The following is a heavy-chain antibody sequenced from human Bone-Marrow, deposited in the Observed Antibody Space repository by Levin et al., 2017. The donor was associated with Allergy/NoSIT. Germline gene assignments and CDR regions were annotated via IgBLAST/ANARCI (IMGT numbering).Heavy chain of an antibody. Sequence: SQTLSLTCTVSGGSISSSSYYWGWIRQPPGKGLEWIGSIYYSGSTYYNPSLKSRVTISVDTSKNQFSLKLSSVTAADTAVYYCARLFGSGNWYFDLWGRDTLVTVSS. J-gene: IGHJ2*01. V-gene: IGHV4-39*01. CDR1: GGSISSSSYY. D-gene: IGHD3-10*01. CDR3: ARLFGSGNWYFDL. CDR2: IYYSGST.